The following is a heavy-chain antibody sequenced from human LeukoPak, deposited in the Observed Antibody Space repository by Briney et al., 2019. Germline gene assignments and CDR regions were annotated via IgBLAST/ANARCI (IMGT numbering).Heavy chain of an antibody. CDR3: ARDLPATASYTFDY. Sequence: GGLRLSCAASGFTFSSYSMNWVRQAPGKGLEWVSSISSSSSYIYYADSVKGRFTISRDNAKNSLYLQMNSLRAEDTAVYYCARDLPATASYTFDYWGQGTLVTVSS. D-gene: IGHD2-21*02. V-gene: IGHV3-21*01. CDR2: ISSSSSYI. J-gene: IGHJ4*02. CDR1: GFTFSSYS.